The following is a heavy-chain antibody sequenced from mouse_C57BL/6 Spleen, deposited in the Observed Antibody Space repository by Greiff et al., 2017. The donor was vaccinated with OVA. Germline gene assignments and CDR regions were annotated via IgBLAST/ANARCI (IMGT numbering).Heavy chain of an antibody. CDR3: ARSGPEYFDV. Sequence: QVQLQQSGPELVKPGASVKISCKASGYAFSSSWMNWVKQRPGKGLEWIGRIYPGDGDTNYNGKFKGKATLTADKSSSTAYMQLSSLTSEDSAVYFCARSGPEYFDVWGTGTTGTVSS. J-gene: IGHJ1*03. V-gene: IGHV1-82*01. D-gene: IGHD3-1*01. CDR1: GYAFSSSW. CDR2: IYPGDGDT.